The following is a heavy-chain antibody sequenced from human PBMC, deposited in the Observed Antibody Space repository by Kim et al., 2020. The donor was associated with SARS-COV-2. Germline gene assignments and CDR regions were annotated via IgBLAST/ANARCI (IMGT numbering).Heavy chain of an antibody. V-gene: IGHV4-61*01. CDR2: IYYSGST. CDR3: ARDKVLPGGLQLGEDYFDY. Sequence: SETLSLTCTVSGGSVSSGSYYWSWIRQPPGKGLEWIGYIYYSGSTNYNPSLKSRVTISVDTSKNQFSLKLSSVTAADTAVYYCARDKVLPGGLQLGEDYFDYWGQGTLVTVSS. CDR1: GGSVSSGSYY. J-gene: IGHJ4*02. D-gene: IGHD5-18*01.